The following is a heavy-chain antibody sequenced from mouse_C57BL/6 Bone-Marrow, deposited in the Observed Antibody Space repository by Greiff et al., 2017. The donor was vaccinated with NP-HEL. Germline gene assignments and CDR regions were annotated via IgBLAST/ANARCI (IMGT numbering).Heavy chain of an antibody. Sequence: EVKLQESGGDLVKPGGSLKLSCAASGFTFSSYGMSWVRQTPDKRLEWVATLSSGGSYTYYPDSVKGRFTISRDNAKNTLYLQMSSLKSEDTAMYYCARHKGNGYCSMDYWGQGTSVTVSS. CDR3: ARHKGNGYCSMDY. J-gene: IGHJ4*01. CDR1: GFTFSSYG. V-gene: IGHV5-6*01. CDR2: LSSGGSYT.